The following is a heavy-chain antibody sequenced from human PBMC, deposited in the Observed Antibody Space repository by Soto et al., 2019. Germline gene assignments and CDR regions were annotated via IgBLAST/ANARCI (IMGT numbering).Heavy chain of an antibody. J-gene: IGHJ6*02. Sequence: ASVKVSCKASGYTFTSYAMHWVRQAPGQRLEWMGGINAGNGNTKYSQKFQGRVTITRDTSASTAYMELSSLRSEDTAVYYCARDLRDEVSYDYGMDVWGQGTTVHVSS. CDR3: ARDLRDEVSYDYGMDV. D-gene: IGHD2-21*01. CDR2: INAGNGNT. CDR1: GYTFTSYA. V-gene: IGHV1-3*01.